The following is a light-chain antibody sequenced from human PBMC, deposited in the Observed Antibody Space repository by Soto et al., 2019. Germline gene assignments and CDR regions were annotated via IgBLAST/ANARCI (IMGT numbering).Light chain of an antibody. CDR2: GSS. V-gene: IGKV3-15*01. Sequence: IGLTQSPGILSLSPGERATLSCRASQSVSIIYLAWYQQKPGQAPRLLIYGSSTRATGVPPRFSGSASGTEFTLTISSLQSEEFGVYYCQQYNDWPRTFGQGTRLEIK. CDR1: QSVSIIY. CDR3: QQYNDWPRT. J-gene: IGKJ5*01.